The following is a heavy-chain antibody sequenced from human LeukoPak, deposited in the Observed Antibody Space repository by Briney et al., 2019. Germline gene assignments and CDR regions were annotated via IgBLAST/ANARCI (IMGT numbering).Heavy chain of an antibody. Sequence: GGSLRLSCAASGFKFSDHYIDWVRQAPGKGLEWVSAISGSGGSTYYADSVKGRFTISRDNSKNTLYLQMNSLRDEDTAVYYCARGTTVTASSAFGIWGQGTMVTVSS. D-gene: IGHD4-17*01. J-gene: IGHJ3*02. CDR1: GFKFSDHY. V-gene: IGHV3-23*01. CDR2: ISGSGGST. CDR3: ARGTTVTASSAFGI.